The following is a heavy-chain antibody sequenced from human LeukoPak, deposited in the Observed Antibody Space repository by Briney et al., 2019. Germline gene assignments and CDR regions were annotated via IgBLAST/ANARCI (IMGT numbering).Heavy chain of an antibody. CDR3: ARATYYDFWSGYTLPQSGGAYYYYYYMDV. Sequence: SETLSLTCTVSGGPFSSYYWRWLRQPPGKGLEWIGYIYYSGSTNYNPSLESRVTISVDTSKNQFSLKLSSVTAADTAVYYCARATYYDFWSGYTLPQSGGAYYYYYYMDVWGKGTTVTVSS. V-gene: IGHV4-59*01. J-gene: IGHJ6*03. CDR1: GGPFSSYY. CDR2: IYYSGST. D-gene: IGHD3-3*01.